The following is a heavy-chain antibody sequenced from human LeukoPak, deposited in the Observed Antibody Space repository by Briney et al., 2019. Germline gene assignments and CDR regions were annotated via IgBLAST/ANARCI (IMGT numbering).Heavy chain of an antibody. CDR1: GGTFSSYA. CDR2: IIPIFGTA. CDR3: ARDVDGYNYYFDY. D-gene: IGHD5-24*01. V-gene: IGHV1-69*01. J-gene: IGHJ4*02. Sequence: SLKVSCKASGGTFSSYAISWVRQTPGQGLEWMGGIIPIFGTANYAQKFQGRVTITADESTSTAYMELSSLRSEDTAVYYCARDVDGYNYYFDYWGQGTLVTVSS.